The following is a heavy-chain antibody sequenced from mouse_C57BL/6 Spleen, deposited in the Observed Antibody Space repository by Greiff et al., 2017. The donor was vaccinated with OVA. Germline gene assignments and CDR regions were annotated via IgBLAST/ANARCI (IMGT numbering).Heavy chain of an antibody. J-gene: IGHJ3*01. CDR2: IYPSDSET. Sequence: QVQLQQPGAELVRPGSSVKLSCKASGYTFTSYWMDWVKQRPGQGLEWIGNIYPSDSETHYNQKFKDKATLTVDKSSSTAYMQLSSLTSEDSAVYYCARADDGYYGGFAYWGQGTLVTVSA. V-gene: IGHV1-61*01. CDR1: GYTFTSYW. CDR3: ARADDGYYGGFAY. D-gene: IGHD2-3*01.